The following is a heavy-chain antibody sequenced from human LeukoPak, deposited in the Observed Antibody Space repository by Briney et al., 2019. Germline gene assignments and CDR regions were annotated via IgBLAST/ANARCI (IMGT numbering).Heavy chain of an antibody. V-gene: IGHV3-7*05. D-gene: IGHD6-13*01. Sequence: GGSLRLSCASSGFTFSNYWMSWVRQPPGKGLEWVANIKEDGSEKDYVDSVKGRFTISRDNDKNSLYLQMNSLRAEDTAIYYCARDWGAAGLWDYWGQGTLVTVSS. J-gene: IGHJ4*02. CDR3: ARDWGAAGLWDY. CDR1: GFTFSNYW. CDR2: IKEDGSEK.